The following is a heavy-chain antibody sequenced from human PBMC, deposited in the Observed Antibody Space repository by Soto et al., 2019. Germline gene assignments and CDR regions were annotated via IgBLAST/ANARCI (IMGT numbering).Heavy chain of an antibody. CDR2: ISGTGGST. V-gene: IGHV3-23*01. CDR3: AKDRLAGNFDY. Sequence: PGGSLRLSCAASGFTFNNYAMNWARQAPGKGLEWVATISGTGGSTYYADSVRGRFTISRDNSKNTLYLQMNSLRVEDTAVYYCAKDRLAGNFDYWGQGTQVTVSS. CDR1: GFTFNNYA. J-gene: IGHJ4*02.